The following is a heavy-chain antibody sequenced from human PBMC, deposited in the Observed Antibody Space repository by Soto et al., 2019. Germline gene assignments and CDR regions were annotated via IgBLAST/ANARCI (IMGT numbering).Heavy chain of an antibody. J-gene: IGHJ6*03. CDR1: GFTFSSYR. D-gene: IGHD3-10*01. CDR2: LYTDGTRT. Sequence: HPGGSLRLSCAASGFTFSSYRMHWVRQAPGKGLVWVSRLYTDGTRTSYADSVKGRFTISRDNAKNTLYLQMNSLRAEDTAVYYCARGAGGYYYMDVWGKGTTVTVAS. CDR3: ARGAGGYYYMDV. V-gene: IGHV3-74*01.